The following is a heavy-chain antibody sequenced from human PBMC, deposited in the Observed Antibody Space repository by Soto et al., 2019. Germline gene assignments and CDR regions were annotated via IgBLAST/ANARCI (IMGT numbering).Heavy chain of an antibody. CDR2: IYYIGTT. CDR3: ASEANCGGDCYFY. Sequence: SETLSLTCTVSGGSISSSSYYWGWIRQPPGKGLEWIGSIYYIGTTYYNPSLKSRVTISVDTSKNQFSLKLSSVTAADTAVYYCASEANCGGDCYFYWGQGTLVTVSS. V-gene: IGHV4-39*01. J-gene: IGHJ4*02. D-gene: IGHD2-21*02. CDR1: GGSISSSSYY.